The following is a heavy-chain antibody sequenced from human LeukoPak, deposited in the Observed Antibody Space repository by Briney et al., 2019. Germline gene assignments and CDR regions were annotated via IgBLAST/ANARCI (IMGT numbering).Heavy chain of an antibody. Sequence: PSETLSLTCTVSGGSISSSSYYWGWIRQPPGKGLEWIGSIYYSGSTYYNPSLKSRVTISEDASKNQFPLKLSSVTAADTAVYYCARERELGVYFDYWGQGTLVTVSS. J-gene: IGHJ4*02. D-gene: IGHD1-26*01. CDR3: ARERELGVYFDY. V-gene: IGHV4-39*06. CDR1: GGSISSSSYY. CDR2: IYYSGST.